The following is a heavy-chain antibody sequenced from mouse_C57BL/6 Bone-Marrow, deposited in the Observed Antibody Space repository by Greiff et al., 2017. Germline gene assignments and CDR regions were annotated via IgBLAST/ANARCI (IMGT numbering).Heavy chain of an antibody. J-gene: IGHJ3*01. CDR1: GYTFTSSG. D-gene: IGHD2-1*01. CDR3: ASYLPPAWFAY. CDR2: IYPRSGNT. V-gene: IGHV1-81*01. Sequence: QVQLQQSGAELARPGASVKLSCKASGYTFTSSGISWVKQRTGQGLEWIGEIYPRSGNTYYNEKFKGKATLTADKSSSTAYMELRSLTSEDSAVYFCASYLPPAWFAYWGQGTLVTVSA.